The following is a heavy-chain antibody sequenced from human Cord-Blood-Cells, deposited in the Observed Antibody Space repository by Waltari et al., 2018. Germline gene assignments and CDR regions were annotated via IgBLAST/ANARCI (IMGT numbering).Heavy chain of an antibody. CDR3: ARDGAIAAAGNWFDP. Sequence: QVQLVQSGAEVKKPGASVKVSCKASGYTFTGYYMHWVRQAPGQGLEWKGWTYASTGGTNYAQKCQGWGTRSRDTASSKAEMELSRRTSDDTAVYYCARDGAIAAAGNWFDPWGQGTLVTVSS. J-gene: IGHJ5*02. D-gene: IGHD6-13*01. V-gene: IGHV1-2*04. CDR1: GYTFTGYY. CDR2: TYASTGGT.